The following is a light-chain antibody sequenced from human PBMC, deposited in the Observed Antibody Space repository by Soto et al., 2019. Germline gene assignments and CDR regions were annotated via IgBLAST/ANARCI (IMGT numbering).Light chain of an antibody. CDR1: QSVSSSY. CDR3: QPYGRSPQ. J-gene: IGKJ1*01. Sequence: EIAFNHPPGILSISTLYIATLSFRASQSVSSSYLAWYQQKPGQAPRLLIYGASSRATGIPDRFSGSGSGTDFTLTISRLEPEDFAVCYCQPYGRSPQFGQGTKVDIK. V-gene: IGKV3-20*01. CDR2: GAS.